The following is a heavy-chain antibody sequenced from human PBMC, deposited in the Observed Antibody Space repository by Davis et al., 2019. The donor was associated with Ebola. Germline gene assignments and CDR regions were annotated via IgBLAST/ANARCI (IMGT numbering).Heavy chain of an antibody. J-gene: IGHJ4*02. CDR1: GDSINTYY. CDR2: IYSSGST. D-gene: IGHD4-17*01. V-gene: IGHV4-4*07. CDR3: ARASVMTAVTTFDS. Sequence: PSETLSLTCTVSGDSINTYYWSWIRQPAGEELEWIGRIYSSGSTKYNPSLKSRVTMSVDTSKNQFSLRLSSVTAADTAVYYCARASVMTAVTTFDSWGQGTLVTVSS.